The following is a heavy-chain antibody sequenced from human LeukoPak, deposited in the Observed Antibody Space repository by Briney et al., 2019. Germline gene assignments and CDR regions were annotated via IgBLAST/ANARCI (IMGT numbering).Heavy chain of an antibody. CDR2: INPNSGGT. J-gene: IGHJ5*02. Sequence: ASVKVSCKASGYTFTGYYMHSVRQAPGQGLEWMGWINPNSGGTNYAQKFQGRVTMTRDTSISTAYMELSRLRSDDTAVYYCARVASSGWHEIINWFDPWGQGTLVTVSS. D-gene: IGHD6-19*01. CDR3: ARVASSGWHEIINWFDP. V-gene: IGHV1-2*02. CDR1: GYTFTGYY.